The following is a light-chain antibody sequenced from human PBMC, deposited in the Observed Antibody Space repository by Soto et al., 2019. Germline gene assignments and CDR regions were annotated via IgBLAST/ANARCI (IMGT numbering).Light chain of an antibody. CDR1: SGHSNYA. J-gene: IGLJ2*01. CDR2: LNSDGSH. V-gene: IGLV4-69*01. Sequence: QPVLTQSPSASASLGAAVKLTCTLSSGHSNYAIAWHQQQSEKGPRYLMKLNSDGSHSKGDGIPDRFSGSSSGAERYLTISSLQSEDEADYYCQTWGSGIVVFGGGTQLPVL. CDR3: QTWGSGIVV.